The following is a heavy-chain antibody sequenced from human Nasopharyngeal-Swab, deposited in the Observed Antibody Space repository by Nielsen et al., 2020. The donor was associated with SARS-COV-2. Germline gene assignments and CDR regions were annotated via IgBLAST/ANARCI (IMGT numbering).Heavy chain of an antibody. CDR3: ALAILSSSWYGAGDY. Sequence: ASLKVSCKASGFTLTSHGISWVRQAPGQGVVWMGWISALNGNTNYAQKLQGRVTMTTDTSTSTAYMELRSLRSDDTAVYYCALAILSSSWYGAGDYWGQGTLVTVSS. CDR1: GFTLTSHG. V-gene: IGHV1-18*01. D-gene: IGHD6-13*01. CDR2: ISALNGNT. J-gene: IGHJ4*02.